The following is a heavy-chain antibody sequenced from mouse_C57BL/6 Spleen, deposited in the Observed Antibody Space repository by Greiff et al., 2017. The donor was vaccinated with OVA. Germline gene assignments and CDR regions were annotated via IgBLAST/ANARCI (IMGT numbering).Heavy chain of an antibody. V-gene: IGHV3-6*01. CDR1: GYSITSGYY. D-gene: IGHD2-4*01. J-gene: IGHJ3*01. CDR3: ARDNYDPCAY. CDR2: ISYDGRN. Sequence: EVQLVESGPGLVKPSQSLSLTCSVTGYSITSGYYWNWIRPFPGNKLEWMGYISYDGRNTYNPSLNNRISITRDTSKNPFCLKLKSVTTEDTATYDWARDNYDPCAYWGQGTLVTVSA.